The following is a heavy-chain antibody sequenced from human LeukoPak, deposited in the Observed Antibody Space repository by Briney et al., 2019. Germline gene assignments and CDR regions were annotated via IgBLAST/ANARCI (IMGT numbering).Heavy chain of an antibody. CDR3: ARDLRYCSGGSCYLGDP. J-gene: IGHJ5*02. D-gene: IGHD2-15*01. Sequence: ASVKVSCKASGYTFTSYGISWVRQAPGQGLEWMGWISAYNGNTNYAQKLQGRVTMTTGTSTSTAYMELRSLRSDDTAVYYCARDLRYCSGGSCYLGDPWGQGTLVTVSS. V-gene: IGHV1-18*01. CDR2: ISAYNGNT. CDR1: GYTFTSYG.